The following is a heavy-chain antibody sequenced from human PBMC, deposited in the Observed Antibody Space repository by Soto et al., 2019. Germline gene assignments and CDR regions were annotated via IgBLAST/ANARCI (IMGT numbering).Heavy chain of an antibody. V-gene: IGHV5-51*01. CDR2: IYPGDSDT. CDR1: GCSFTSYG. Sequence: VESLRVSRKGAGCSFTSYGSGWVRQMPGKGLEWMGIIYPGDSDTRYSPSFQGQVTISADKSISTAYLQWSSLKASDTAMYYCARLFITSRFDCWGQGTLVTVSS. CDR3: ARLFITSRFDC. D-gene: IGHD3-22*01. J-gene: IGHJ4*02.